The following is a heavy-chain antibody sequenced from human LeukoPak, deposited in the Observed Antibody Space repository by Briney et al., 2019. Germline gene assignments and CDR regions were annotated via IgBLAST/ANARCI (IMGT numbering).Heavy chain of an antibody. CDR1: GYTFTGYY. Sequence: ASVKVSCKASGYTFTGYYMHWVRQAPGQGLEWMGWINPNSGGTNYAQKFQGRVTMTRDTSISTAYMDLSRLRSDDTAVYYCAKAWEVEYNWFDPWGQGTLVTVSS. D-gene: IGHD1-1*01. CDR2: INPNSGGT. V-gene: IGHV1-2*02. CDR3: AKAWEVEYNWFDP. J-gene: IGHJ5*02.